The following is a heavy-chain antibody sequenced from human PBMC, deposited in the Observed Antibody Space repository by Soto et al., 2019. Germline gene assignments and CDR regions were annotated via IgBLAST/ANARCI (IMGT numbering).Heavy chain of an antibody. J-gene: IGHJ2*01. CDR3: TRRSVVVAEDWYFDL. Sequence: EVQLVESGGGLVQPGRSLRLSCTASGFTFGDYAMSWFRQAPGKGLEWVGFIRSKAYGGTTEYAASVKGRFTISRDDSKSIAYLQMNSLKTEDTAVYYCTRRSVVVAEDWYFDLWGRGTLVTVSS. D-gene: IGHD2-15*01. V-gene: IGHV3-49*03. CDR1: GFTFGDYA. CDR2: IRSKAYGGTT.